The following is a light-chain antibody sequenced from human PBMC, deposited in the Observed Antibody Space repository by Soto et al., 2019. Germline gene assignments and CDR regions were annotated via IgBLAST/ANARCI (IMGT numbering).Light chain of an antibody. V-gene: IGKV3-20*01. J-gene: IGKJ1*01. CDR2: GAS. CDR3: QQYGSLGT. Sequence: EVGLTQSRGTLSLSPGERATLSCRSGARVSNNYLAWYQQKPGQAPRLLIYGASNRATGIPDRFSGSGSGTDFTLTISRLEPEDFAVYYCQQYGSLGTFGQGTKVDIK. CDR1: ARVSNNY.